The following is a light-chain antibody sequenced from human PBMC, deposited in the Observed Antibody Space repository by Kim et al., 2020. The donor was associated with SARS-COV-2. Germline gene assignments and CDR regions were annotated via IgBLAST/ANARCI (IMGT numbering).Light chain of an antibody. CDR2: APS. CDR3: QQCYTSPRT. V-gene: IGKV1-39*01. J-gene: IGKJ1*01. CDR1: LSISRY. Sequence: DIQMTQSPSSLSASIGDRVTITCRASLSISRYLNWYQQKVGKAPKLLISAPSNLQDGVPSRFSGSGSGTDFTFTISSLQPEDFATYYCQQCYTSPRTFGQGTKVVIK.